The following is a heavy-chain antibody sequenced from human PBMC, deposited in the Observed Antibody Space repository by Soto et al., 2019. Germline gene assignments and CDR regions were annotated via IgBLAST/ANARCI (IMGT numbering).Heavy chain of an antibody. D-gene: IGHD5-12*01. Sequence: PSETLSLTCTVSGGSISSSSHYWGWIRQPPGKGLEWIGSIYYSGSTYYNPSLKSRVTISVDTSKNQFSLKLSSVTAADTAVYYCARLPPNSGYDQVRREEYYYYGMDVWGQGTTVTVSS. CDR2: IYYSGST. J-gene: IGHJ6*02. CDR1: GGSISSSSHY. CDR3: ARLPPNSGYDQVRREEYYYYGMDV. V-gene: IGHV4-39*07.